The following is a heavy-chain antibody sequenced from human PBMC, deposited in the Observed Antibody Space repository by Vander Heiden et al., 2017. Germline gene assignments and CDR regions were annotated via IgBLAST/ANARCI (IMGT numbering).Heavy chain of an antibody. CDR3: ASLAGAGTSDY. D-gene: IGHD6-13*01. Sequence: EVQLVESGGGLVKPGGSLTLSCAASAFTFSTYTMNWVRQAPGKGLEWVSSINSTSSYIYYADSVKGRFTISRDNAKNSLYLQMNSLRIEDTAVYYCASLAGAGTSDYWGQGTLVTVSS. CDR2: INSTSSYI. CDR1: AFTFSTYT. V-gene: IGHV3-21*01. J-gene: IGHJ4*02.